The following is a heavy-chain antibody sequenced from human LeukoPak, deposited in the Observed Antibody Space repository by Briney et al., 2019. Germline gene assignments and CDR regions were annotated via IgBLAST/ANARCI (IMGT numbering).Heavy chain of an antibody. J-gene: IGHJ6*03. V-gene: IGHV3-53*01. Sequence: GWSLRFSCAAYGFTVSFNYMSWVRQAPGKGLERISVIYSGGSTYYADSVKGRFTISSDDSKNTLYLQMNSLRAEDTAIYYCARAQWRTYSYYYMDVWGKGTTVTVSS. CDR2: IYSGGST. D-gene: IGHD6-19*01. CDR3: ARAQWRTYSYYYMDV. CDR1: GFTVSFNY.